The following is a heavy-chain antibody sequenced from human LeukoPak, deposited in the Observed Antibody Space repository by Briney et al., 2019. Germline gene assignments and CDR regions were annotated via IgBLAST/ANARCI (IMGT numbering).Heavy chain of an antibody. CDR2: MNPDSGNT. CDR3: ALPWGQLPAAY. V-gene: IGHV1-8*01. J-gene: IGHJ4*02. Sequence: ASVKVSCKASGYTFTSYDINWVRQATGQGLEWMGWMNPDSGNTGYAQKFQGRVTMTRNTSISTAYMELSSLRSDDTAVYYCALPWGQLPAAYWGQGTLVTVSS. CDR1: GYTFTSYD. D-gene: IGHD6-6*01.